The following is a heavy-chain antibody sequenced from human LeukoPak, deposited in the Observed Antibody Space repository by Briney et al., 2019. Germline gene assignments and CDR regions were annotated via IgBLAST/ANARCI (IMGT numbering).Heavy chain of an antibody. J-gene: IGHJ4*02. CDR1: GGSFSGFH. V-gene: IGHV4-34*01. CDR2: INHSGST. Sequence: SETLSLTCAVYGGSFSGFHWTWIRQPPGKGLEWIGEINHSGSTNYNPSPRSRVTISVDTSKNQFSLKLFSVTAADTAVYYCARGRDDYNFAYWGQGTLVTVSS. D-gene: IGHD5-24*01. CDR3: ARGRDDYNFAY.